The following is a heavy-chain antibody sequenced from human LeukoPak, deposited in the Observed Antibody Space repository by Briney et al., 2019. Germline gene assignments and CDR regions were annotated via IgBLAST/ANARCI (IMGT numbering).Heavy chain of an antibody. CDR2: IYHSGST. Sequence: SETLSLTCTVSGYSISSGYYWGWIRQPPGKGLEWIGSIYHSGSTYYNPSLKSRVTISVDTSKNQFSLKLSSVTAADTAVYYCARLALEWLIKVRYFDYWGQGTLVTVSS. J-gene: IGHJ4*02. V-gene: IGHV4-38-2*02. CDR1: GYSISSGYY. D-gene: IGHD3-3*01. CDR3: ARLALEWLIKVRYFDY.